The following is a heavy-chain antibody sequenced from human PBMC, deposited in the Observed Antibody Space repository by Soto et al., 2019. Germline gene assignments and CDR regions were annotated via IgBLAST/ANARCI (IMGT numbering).Heavy chain of an antibody. Sequence: PGGSLRLSCSSSGFSFGSNSMAWVRQAPGKGLEWVASISDTAHRILHADSVKGRFTISRDNSRNRLYLQMNSLRAEDTAVYYCARDLKASSGLGFDYWGQGTLVTVSS. J-gene: IGHJ4*02. CDR2: ISDTAHRI. CDR3: ARDLKASSGLGFDY. CDR1: GFSFGSNS. V-gene: IGHV3-23*01. D-gene: IGHD3-22*01.